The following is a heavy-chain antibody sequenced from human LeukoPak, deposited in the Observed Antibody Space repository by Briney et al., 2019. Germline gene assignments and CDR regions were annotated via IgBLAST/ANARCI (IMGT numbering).Heavy chain of an antibody. V-gene: IGHV6-1*01. CDR2: TYYRSKWYS. CDR3: ARLTGDLGGP. CDR1: GDSVSSNSAA. Sequence: SQTLSLTCGISGDSVSSNSAAWNWIRQSPSRGLEWLGRTYYRSKWYSHYAVSVKGRITINPDTSKNQFSLQLNSVTPEDTAVYYCARLTGDLGGPWGQGTLVTVSS. J-gene: IGHJ5*02. D-gene: IGHD7-27*01.